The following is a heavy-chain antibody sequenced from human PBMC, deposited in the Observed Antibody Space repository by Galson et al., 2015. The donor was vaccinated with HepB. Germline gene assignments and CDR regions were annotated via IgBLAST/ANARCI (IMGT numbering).Heavy chain of an antibody. Sequence: SVKVSCKASGYTFTRYGISWVRQAPGQGLEWMGWINAYNGNTNYAQKLQGRVTMTTDTSTSTAYMELRSLRSDDTAVYYCARVGYYGPRGHIRCFDYWGQGTLVTVSS. CDR3: ARVGYYGPRGHIRCFDY. V-gene: IGHV1-18*04. D-gene: IGHD3-10*01. J-gene: IGHJ4*02. CDR1: GYTFTRYG. CDR2: INAYNGNT.